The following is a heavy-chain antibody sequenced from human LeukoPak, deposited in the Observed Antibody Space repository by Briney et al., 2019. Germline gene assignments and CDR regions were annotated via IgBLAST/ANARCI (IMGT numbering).Heavy chain of an antibody. D-gene: IGHD1-14*01. Sequence: PGGSLRLSCAASGFTFSSYAMSWVRQAPGKGLEWASGISGGGSSTYYADSVKGRFTISRDNSKNTLYVQMNSLRAEDTAVYYCASHNSNLVYYYYMDVWGKGTTVTVSS. CDR3: ASHNSNLVYYYYMDV. CDR1: GFTFSSYA. CDR2: ISGGGSST. J-gene: IGHJ6*03. V-gene: IGHV3-23*01.